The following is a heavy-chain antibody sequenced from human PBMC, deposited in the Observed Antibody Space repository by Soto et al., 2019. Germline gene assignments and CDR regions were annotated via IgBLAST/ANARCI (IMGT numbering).Heavy chain of an antibody. CDR3: AGRHGAYFDY. J-gene: IGHJ4*02. V-gene: IGHV4-59*01. Sequence: NPSETLSLTCTVSGGSISSYYWSWIRQPPGKGLEWIGYIYYSGSTNCNPSLKSRVTISVDTSKNQFSLKLSSVTAADTAVYYCAGRHGAYFDYWGQGTLVTVSS. CDR2: IYYSGST. D-gene: IGHD3-10*01. CDR1: GGSISSYY.